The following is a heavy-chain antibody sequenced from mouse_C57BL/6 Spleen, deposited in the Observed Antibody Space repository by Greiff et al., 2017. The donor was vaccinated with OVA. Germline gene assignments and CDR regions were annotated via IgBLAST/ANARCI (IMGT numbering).Heavy chain of an antibody. CDR2: INPYNGGT. D-gene: IGHD1-1*01. J-gene: IGHJ2*01. Sequence: VQLQQSGPVLVKPGASVKMSCKASGYTFTDYYMNWVKQSHGKSLEWIGVINPYNGGTSYNQKFKGKATLTVDKSSSTAYMELNSLTSEDSAVYYCARPATTVVATDYWGQGTTLTVSS. CDR1: GYTFTDYY. CDR3: ARPATTVVATDY. V-gene: IGHV1-19*01.